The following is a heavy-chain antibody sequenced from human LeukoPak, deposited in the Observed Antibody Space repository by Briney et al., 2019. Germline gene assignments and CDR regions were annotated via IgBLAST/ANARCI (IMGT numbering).Heavy chain of an antibody. D-gene: IGHD4-17*01. J-gene: IGHJ4*02. V-gene: IGHV4-30-4*01. CDR2: INKKGGT. CDR1: SDSISSGDYY. CDR3: AREHKSYGDYPYYFDS. Sequence: SQTLSLTCTVSSDSISSGDYYWSWIHQPAGKGLEFIGYINKKGGTFYNPPLKSRVSISIDTYKNQFSLKLTSVTAADTAVYFCAREHKSYGDYPYYFDSWGQGTLVTVSS.